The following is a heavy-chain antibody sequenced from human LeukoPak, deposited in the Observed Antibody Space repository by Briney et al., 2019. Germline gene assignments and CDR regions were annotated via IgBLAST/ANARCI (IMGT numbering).Heavy chain of an antibody. CDR1: GDSISSYY. CDR2: IYYSGST. J-gene: IGHJ4*02. V-gene: IGHV4-59*01. CDR3: ASEYCSTTSCRFDN. Sequence: SETLSLTCTVSGDSISSYYWSWIRQPPGKGLGWIGYIYYSGSTNYNPSLKSRVIISVDTSKNQSSLELGSVTAADTAVYYCASEYCSTTSCRFDNWGQGTLVTVSS. D-gene: IGHD2-2*01.